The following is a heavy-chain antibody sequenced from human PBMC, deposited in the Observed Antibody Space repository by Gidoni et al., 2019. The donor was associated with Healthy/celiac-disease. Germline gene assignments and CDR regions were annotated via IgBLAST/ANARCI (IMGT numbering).Heavy chain of an antibody. D-gene: IGHD3-10*01. CDR3: ASGDYYGSGSYYNY. CDR1: GGSISSYY. CDR2: IYYSGST. J-gene: IGHJ4*02. Sequence: QVQLQASGPGLVKPSETLSLTCTVSGGSISSYYWSWIRQPPGKGLEWIGYIYYSGSTNYNPSLKSRVTISVDTSKNQFSLKLSSVTAADTAVYYCASGDYYGSGSYYNYWGQGTLVTVSS. V-gene: IGHV4-59*01.